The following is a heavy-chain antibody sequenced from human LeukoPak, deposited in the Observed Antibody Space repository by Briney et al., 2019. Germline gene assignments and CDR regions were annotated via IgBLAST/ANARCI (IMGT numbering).Heavy chain of an antibody. J-gene: IGHJ6*02. D-gene: IGHD3-3*01. CDR3: ARGRFLEWLTPDYYYYGMDV. V-gene: IGHV3-21*01. CDR2: ISSSSSCI. Sequence: PGGSLRLSCAASGFTFSSYSMNWVRQAPGKGLEWVSSISSSSSCIYYADSVKGRFTISRDNAKNSLYLQMNSLRAEDTAVYYCARGRFLEWLTPDYYYYGMDVWGQGTTVTVSS. CDR1: GFTFSSYS.